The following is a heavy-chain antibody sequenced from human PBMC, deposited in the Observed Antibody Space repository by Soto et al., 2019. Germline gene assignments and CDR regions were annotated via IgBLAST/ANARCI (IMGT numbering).Heavy chain of an antibody. D-gene: IGHD2-15*01. Sequence: SVKVSCKASGGTFSSYAISWVRQAPGQGLEWMGGVIPIFGTANYAQKLQGRVTITADESTSTAYMELSSLRSEDTAVYYCARESPLGGSSFFDIWGQGTMVTVSS. CDR3: ARESPLGGSSFFDI. V-gene: IGHV1-69*13. CDR1: GGTFSSYA. J-gene: IGHJ3*02. CDR2: VIPIFGTA.